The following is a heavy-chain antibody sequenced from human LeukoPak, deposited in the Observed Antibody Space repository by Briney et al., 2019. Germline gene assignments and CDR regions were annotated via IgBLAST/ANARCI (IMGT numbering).Heavy chain of an antibody. CDR1: GYSISSGSY. D-gene: IGHD3-10*01. Sequence: SETLSLTCAVSGYSISSGSYWGWIRQPPGKGLEWIGTVYHSGSAYYNSSLWGRVTISLDTSKNQFSLKLTSVTAADTAVYYCARGSGSYGSNLDYWGQGTLVTVSS. J-gene: IGHJ4*02. CDR2: VYHSGSA. CDR3: ARGSGSYGSNLDY. V-gene: IGHV4-38-2*01.